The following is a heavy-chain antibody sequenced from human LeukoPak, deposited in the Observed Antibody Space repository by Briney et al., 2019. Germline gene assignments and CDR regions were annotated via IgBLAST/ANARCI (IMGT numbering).Heavy chain of an antibody. CDR2: LYSAGST. D-gene: IGHD1-1*01. CDR3: AKTGTPWYYFDY. V-gene: IGHV3-53*01. J-gene: IGHJ4*02. Sequence: GGSLRLSCAASEFSVKYNYMTWVRQAPGKGLEWVSLLYSAGSTNYADSVKGRFTTSRDDSKNTVYLQMNSLRAEDTAVYYCAKTGTPWYYFDYWGQGTLVTVSS. CDR1: EFSVKYNY.